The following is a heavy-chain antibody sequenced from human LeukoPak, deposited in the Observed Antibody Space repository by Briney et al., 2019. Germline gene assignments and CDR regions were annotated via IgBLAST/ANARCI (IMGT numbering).Heavy chain of an antibody. CDR1: GFTFSSYW. D-gene: IGHD4-23*01. V-gene: IGHV3-21*01. CDR3: ARGQDTVVTSRDAFDI. J-gene: IGHJ3*02. CDR2: ISTSSIYI. Sequence: GGSLRLSCAASGFTFSSYWMNWVRQAPGKGLEWVSSISTSSIYIYYADSVKGRFTISRDNAKNSLYLQMNSLRAEDTAVYYCARGQDTVVTSRDAFDIWGQGTMVTVSS.